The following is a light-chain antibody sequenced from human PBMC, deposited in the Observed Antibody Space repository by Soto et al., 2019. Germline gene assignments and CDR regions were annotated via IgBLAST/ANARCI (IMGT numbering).Light chain of an antibody. CDR3: QVYDSSSKT. J-gene: IGKJ1*01. V-gene: IGKV3-20*01. CDR1: QTLTSGY. Sequence: EIVLTQSPDTLSLSPGERATLSYRASQTLTSGYLAWYQQKPGKAPRLLIYGVSTGATGIPERFSGSGSGTDFTLTISRLEPEDFAVYVCQVYDSSSKTFGQGTKVDI. CDR2: GVS.